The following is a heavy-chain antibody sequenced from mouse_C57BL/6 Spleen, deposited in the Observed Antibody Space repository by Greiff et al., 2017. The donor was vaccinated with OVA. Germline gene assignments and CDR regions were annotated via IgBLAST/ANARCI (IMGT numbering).Heavy chain of an antibody. V-gene: IGHV1-22*01. CDR1: GYTFTDYN. CDR2: INPNNGGT. J-gene: IGHJ1*03. CDR3: ATAYYSNWYFGV. Sequence: EVKLQESGPELVKPGASVKMSCKASGYTFTDYNMHWVKQSHGKSLEWIGYINPNNGGTSYNQKFKGKATLTVNKSSSTAYMELRSLTSEDSAVYYCATAYYSNWYFGVWGTGTTDPVSS. D-gene: IGHD2-5*01.